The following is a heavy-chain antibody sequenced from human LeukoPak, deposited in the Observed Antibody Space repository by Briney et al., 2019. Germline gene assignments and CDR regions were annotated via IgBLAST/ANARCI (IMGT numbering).Heavy chain of an antibody. CDR1: GFTFSSYE. CDR2: ICSDGAYI. V-gene: IGHV3-48*03. CDR3: ARGKNGVGGYDILIDY. D-gene: IGHD3-9*01. J-gene: IGHJ4*02. Sequence: GGSLRLSCAASGFTFSSYELHWVRQAPGKGLEWVSYICSDGAYIYYADSVKGRFTISRDNAQNSLFLQMDSLRDEDTSIYYCARGKNGVGGYDILIDYWGQGTLVTVSS.